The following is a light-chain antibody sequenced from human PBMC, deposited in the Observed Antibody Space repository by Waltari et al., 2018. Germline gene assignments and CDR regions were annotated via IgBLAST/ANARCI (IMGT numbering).Light chain of an antibody. Sequence: QSVLTQPPSVSEAPGQRVTISCSGSSSHTRQNAVSWYRQFPGKSPEALLFYYDLRPSGVSARFSGSKSGTSVSLAIRGLQSEDEADYFCAAWDDNLTGSYVFGTGTKVTVL. CDR3: AAWDDNLTGSYV. CDR2: YYD. CDR1: SSHTRQNA. J-gene: IGLJ1*01. V-gene: IGLV1-36*01.